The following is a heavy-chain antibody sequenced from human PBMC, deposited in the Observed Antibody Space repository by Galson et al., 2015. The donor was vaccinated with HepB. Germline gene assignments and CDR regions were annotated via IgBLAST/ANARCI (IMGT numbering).Heavy chain of an antibody. Sequence: SVKVSCKASGYTFNKYAISWVRQAPGQGVEWMGWISTKRGNTKHAQRLQGRVTMTTETSTNTAYMELRGLRSADTAVYYCARDVDWALDYWGQGTLVTVSS. J-gene: IGHJ4*02. V-gene: IGHV1-18*01. CDR2: ISTKRGNT. D-gene: IGHD3-9*01. CDR1: GYTFNKYA. CDR3: ARDVDWALDY.